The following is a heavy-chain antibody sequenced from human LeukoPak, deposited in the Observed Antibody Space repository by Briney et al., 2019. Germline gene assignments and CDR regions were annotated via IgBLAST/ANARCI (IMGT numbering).Heavy chain of an antibody. J-gene: IGHJ5*02. CDR2: IYSGGST. CDR1: GFTVSSDY. CDR3: ARNGFDP. Sequence: PGGSLRLSCAASGFTVSSDYMSWVRQAPGKGLEWVSVIYSGGSTYYPDSVKGRFTISRDKSKNTVYLQMNSLRFEDTAMYYCARNGFDPWGKGTLVTVS. V-gene: IGHV3-53*05. D-gene: IGHD4-17*01.